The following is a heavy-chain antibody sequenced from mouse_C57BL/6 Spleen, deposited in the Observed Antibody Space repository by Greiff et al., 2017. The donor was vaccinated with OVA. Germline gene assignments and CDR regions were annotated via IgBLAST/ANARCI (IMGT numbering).Heavy chain of an antibody. J-gene: IGHJ2*01. V-gene: IGHV1-59*01. CDR1: GYTFTSYW. CDR2: IDPSDSYT. Sequence: QVQLQQPGAELVRPGTSVKLSCKASGYTFTSYWMHWVKQRPGQGLEWIGVIDPSDSYTNYNQKFKGKATLTVDTSSSTAYMQLSSLTSEDSAVYYCARGTTVVLDYWGQGTTRTGSS. D-gene: IGHD1-1*01. CDR3: ARGTTVVLDY.